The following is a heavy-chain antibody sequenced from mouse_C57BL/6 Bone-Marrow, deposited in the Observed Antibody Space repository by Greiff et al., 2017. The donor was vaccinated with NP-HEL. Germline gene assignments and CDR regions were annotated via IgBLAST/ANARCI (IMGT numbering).Heavy chain of an antibody. D-gene: IGHD2-2*01. Sequence: VQLQQPGAELVKPGASVKLSCKASGYTFTSYWMHWVKQRPGQGLEWIGMIHPNSGSTNYNEKFKSKATLTVDKSSSTAYMQLSSLTSEDSAVYYCARGRTKAYGYAGYFDVWGTGTTVTVSS. CDR2: IHPNSGST. CDR1: GYTFTSYW. V-gene: IGHV1-64*01. J-gene: IGHJ1*03. CDR3: ARGRTKAYGYAGYFDV.